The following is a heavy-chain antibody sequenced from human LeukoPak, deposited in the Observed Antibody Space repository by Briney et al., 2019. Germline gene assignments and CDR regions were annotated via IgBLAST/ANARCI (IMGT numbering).Heavy chain of an antibody. Sequence: ASVKVSCXASRYTFTGYYMHWVRQAPGQGLVWMGWINPNSGGTNYAQKFQGRVTMTRDTSITTAYMELSRLTSDDTAVYYCARGYSGYDWVLGYWGQGTLVTVSS. D-gene: IGHD5-12*01. CDR1: RYTFTGYY. CDR2: INPNSGGT. CDR3: ARGYSGYDWVLGY. V-gene: IGHV1-2*02. J-gene: IGHJ4*02.